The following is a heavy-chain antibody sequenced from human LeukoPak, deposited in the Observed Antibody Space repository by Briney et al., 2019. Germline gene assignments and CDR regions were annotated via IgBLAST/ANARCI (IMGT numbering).Heavy chain of an antibody. V-gene: IGHV4-61*01. Sequence: SETLSLTCTVSGGSVSSGSYYWSWIRQPPEKGLEWIGYIYYSGSTNYNPSLKSRVTISVDTSKNQFSLKLSSVTAADTAVYYCARDAVDTAMVKGVYYYGMDVWGKGTTVTVSS. CDR2: IYYSGST. J-gene: IGHJ6*04. D-gene: IGHD5-18*01. CDR3: ARDAVDTAMVKGVYYYGMDV. CDR1: GGSVSSGSYY.